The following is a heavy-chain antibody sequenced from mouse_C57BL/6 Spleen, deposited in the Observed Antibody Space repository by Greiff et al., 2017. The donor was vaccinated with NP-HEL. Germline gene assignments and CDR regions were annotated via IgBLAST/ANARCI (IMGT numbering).Heavy chain of an antibody. CDR2: IHPNSGST. Sequence: QVQLQQPGAELVKPGASVKLSCKASGYTFTSYWMRWVKQRPGQGLEWIGMIHPNSGSTNYNEKFKSKATLTVDKSSSTAYMQLSSLTSEDSAVYYCAREGKGAMDYWGQGTSVTVSS. CDR1: GYTFTSYW. J-gene: IGHJ4*01. CDR3: AREGKGAMDY. V-gene: IGHV1-64*01.